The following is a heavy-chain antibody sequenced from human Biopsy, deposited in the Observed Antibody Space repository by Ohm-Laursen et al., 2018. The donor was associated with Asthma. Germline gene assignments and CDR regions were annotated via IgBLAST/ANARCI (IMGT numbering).Heavy chain of an antibody. CDR2: IYYSGET. CDR1: GASITTSPSY. D-gene: IGHD5-18*01. J-gene: IGHJ4*02. Sequence: TLSLTCTVSGASITTSPSYWSWLRLLPGKGLEWIGCIYYSGETFFNPSLKSPLFMSLDSSKNQFSLKMTSVTVADTAAYFCARNLPGYTYGPFEDWGQGTLVTVSS. V-gene: IGHV4-31*01. CDR3: ARNLPGYTYGPFED.